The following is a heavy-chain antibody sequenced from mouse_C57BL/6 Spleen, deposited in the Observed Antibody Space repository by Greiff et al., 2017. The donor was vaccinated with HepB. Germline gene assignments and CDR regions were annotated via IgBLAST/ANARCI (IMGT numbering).Heavy chain of an antibody. CDR2: IDPETGGT. D-gene: IGHD2-2*01. J-gene: IGHJ3*01. CDR3: TRKKWFFFAY. Sequence: QVQLQHSGAELVRPGASVTLSCKASGYTFTDYEMHWVKQTPVHGLEWIGAIDPETGGTAYNQKFKGKAILTADKSSSTAYMELRSLTSEDSAVYYCTRKKWFFFAYWGQGTLVTVSA. V-gene: IGHV1-15*01. CDR1: GYTFTDYE.